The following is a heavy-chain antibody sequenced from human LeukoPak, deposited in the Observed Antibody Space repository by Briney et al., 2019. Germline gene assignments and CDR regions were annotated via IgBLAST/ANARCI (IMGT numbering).Heavy chain of an antibody. CDR3: ARQLGYCSDGSCYFPY. V-gene: IGHV3-23*01. CDR1: GFTFSSSA. D-gene: IGHD2-15*01. Sequence: GGPLRLSCAASGFTFSSSAMSWVRQAPGKGLEWVSAISNNGGYTYYADSVQGRFTISRDNSKSTLCLQMNSLRAEDTAVYYCARQLGYCSDGSCYFPYWGQGTLVTVSS. CDR2: ISNNGGYT. J-gene: IGHJ4*02.